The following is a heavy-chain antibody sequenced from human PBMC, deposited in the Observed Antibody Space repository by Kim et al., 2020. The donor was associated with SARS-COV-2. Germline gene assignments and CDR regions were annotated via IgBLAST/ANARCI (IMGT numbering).Heavy chain of an antibody. CDR2: ISGSGGST. CDR1: GFTFSSYA. J-gene: IGHJ3*02. Sequence: GGSLRLSCAASGFTFSSYAMSWVRQAPGKGLEWVSAISGSGGSTYYADSVKGRFTISRDNSKNTLYLQMNSLRAEDTAVYYCAIDTWGSSSSGYAFDIWGQGTMVTVSS. D-gene: IGHD3-22*01. V-gene: IGHV3-23*01. CDR3: AIDTWGSSSSGYAFDI.